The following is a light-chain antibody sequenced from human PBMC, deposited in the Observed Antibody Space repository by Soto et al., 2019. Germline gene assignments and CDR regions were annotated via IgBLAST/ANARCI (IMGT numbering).Light chain of an antibody. V-gene: IGLV2-8*01. Sequence: QSALTQPPSASGSPGQSVTISCTGTSSDVGGYNYVSWYLHHPGKAPKLMIYDVSKRPSGVPDRFSGSKSGNTASLTVSGLQAEDEGDYYCSSYTGSNNFVVFGGGTKLTVL. CDR1: SSDVGGYNY. CDR3: SSYTGSNNFVV. CDR2: DVS. J-gene: IGLJ2*01.